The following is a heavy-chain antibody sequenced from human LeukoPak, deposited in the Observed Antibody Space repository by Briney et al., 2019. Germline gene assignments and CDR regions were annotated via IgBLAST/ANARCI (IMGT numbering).Heavy chain of an antibody. CDR3: AKIVGNYGFDF. Sequence: GGSLRLSCAASGFAFSTFGMSWVRQAPPKASKGGSTVDNSGGPTYYADSVRGRITISRDNSKNSLYLQMNSLRAEDTAVYYCAKIVGNYGFDFWGQGTLVTVSS. CDR1: GFAFSTFG. D-gene: IGHD1-26*01. V-gene: IGHV3-23*01. CDR2: VDNSGGPT. J-gene: IGHJ4*02.